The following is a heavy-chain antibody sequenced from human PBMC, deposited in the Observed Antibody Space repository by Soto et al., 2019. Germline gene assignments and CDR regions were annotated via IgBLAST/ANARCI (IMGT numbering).Heavy chain of an antibody. J-gene: IGHJ6*03. V-gene: IGHV1-46*03. D-gene: IGHD4-4*01. CDR2: INPGDGST. CDR3: DREEMPTVNNYYYYMDV. CDR1: GYIFTSYY. Sequence: QVQLVQSGAEVRKPGASVKVSCKAAGYIFTSYYIHWVRLAPGQGLEWMRVINPGDGSTIYAEKFQGRVTMTRDTSTSTVYMEVSSLRSEDTAVYYCDREEMPTVNNYYYYMDVWGKGTTVTVSS.